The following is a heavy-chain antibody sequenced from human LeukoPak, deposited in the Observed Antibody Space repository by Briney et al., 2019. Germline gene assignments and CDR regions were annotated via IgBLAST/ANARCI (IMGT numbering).Heavy chain of an antibody. CDR1: GFTFSSYA. CDR3: AKFMPILWFGESPGFDY. Sequence: PGGSLRLSCAASGFTFSSYAMSWVRQAPGKGLEWVSAISGSGGSTYYADSVKGRFTISRDNSKNTLYLQMNSLRAEDTAVYYCAKFMPILWFGESPGFDYWGQGTLVTVSS. D-gene: IGHD3-10*01. J-gene: IGHJ4*02. CDR2: ISGSGGST. V-gene: IGHV3-23*01.